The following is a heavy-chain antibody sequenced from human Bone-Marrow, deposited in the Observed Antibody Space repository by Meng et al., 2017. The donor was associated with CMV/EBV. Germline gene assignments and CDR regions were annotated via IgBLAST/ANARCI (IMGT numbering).Heavy chain of an antibody. V-gene: IGHV3-53*01. CDR1: GFDVSSKY. CDR3: VGHYFGSESPSDY. J-gene: IGHJ4*02. Sequence: CAASGFDVSSKYMSWIRQAPGKGLDCVSVIFSDGSTYYAQSVKGRFTISRDNSTNTLSLQMKSLRAEDTAVYYCVGHYFGSESPSDYWGQGILVTVSS. D-gene: IGHD3-3*01. CDR2: IFSDGST.